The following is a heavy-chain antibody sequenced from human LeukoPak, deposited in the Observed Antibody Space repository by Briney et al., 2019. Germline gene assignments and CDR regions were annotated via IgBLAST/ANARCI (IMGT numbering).Heavy chain of an antibody. J-gene: IGHJ4*02. CDR1: GGSMSSYY. D-gene: IGHD3-10*01. V-gene: IGHV4-59*08. CDR3: ARGLWFGDENPPYFDY. Sequence: TETLSLTCSVSGGSMSSYYWSWIRQSPGKGLEWIGYIYHSGSTDYNPSLKSRVTISIDTSKNHFSLKLSSVTAADTAVYYCARGLWFGDENPPYFDYWGQGTLVTVSS. CDR2: IYHSGST.